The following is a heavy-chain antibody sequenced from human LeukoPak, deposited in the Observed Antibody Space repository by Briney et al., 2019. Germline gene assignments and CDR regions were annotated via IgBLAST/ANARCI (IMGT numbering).Heavy chain of an antibody. D-gene: IGHD2-2*02. J-gene: IGHJ3*02. CDR3: ARDYCSSTCCYIRTFDI. CDR2: INPNSGNT. CDR1: GYTFTSYD. V-gene: IGHV1-8*01. Sequence: GASVKVSCKASGYTFTSYDINWVRQATGQGLEWMGWINPNSGNTGYAQKFQGRVTMTRDTSISTAYMELSRLRSDDTAVYYCARDYCSSTCCYIRTFDIWGQGTMVTVSS.